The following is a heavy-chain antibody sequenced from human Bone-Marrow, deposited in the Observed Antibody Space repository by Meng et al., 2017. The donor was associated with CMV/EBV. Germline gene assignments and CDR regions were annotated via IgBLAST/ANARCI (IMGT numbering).Heavy chain of an antibody. CDR2: MNPNSGNT. J-gene: IGHJ6*02. V-gene: IGHV1-8*01. CDR1: GYTFTSYD. Sequence: ASVKVSCKASGYTFTSYDINWVRQATGQGLEWMGWMNPNSGNTGYAQKFQGRVTMTRNTSISTAYMELSSLRSEDTAVYYCARVLGEYSGSWGPMDVWGQGTTVTVSS. D-gene: IGHD1-26*01. CDR3: ARVLGEYSGSWGPMDV.